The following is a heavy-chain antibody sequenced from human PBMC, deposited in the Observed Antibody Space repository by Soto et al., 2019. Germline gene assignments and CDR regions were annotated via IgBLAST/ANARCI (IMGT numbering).Heavy chain of an antibody. J-gene: IGHJ4*02. CDR1: GGCVSSSD. CDR3: EGTIRMMGLGFAY. V-gene: IGHV4-59*02. D-gene: IGHD2-21*01. Sequence: PSGRLALSCAVSGGCVSSSDGGWVRQPPGKGLEWIGYIYYSGSTNYNPSLKSRVTISVDRSKNKFSLKLSSVTAADTSVYYCEGTIRMMGLGFAYWGQGTLVPVSS. CDR2: IYYSGST.